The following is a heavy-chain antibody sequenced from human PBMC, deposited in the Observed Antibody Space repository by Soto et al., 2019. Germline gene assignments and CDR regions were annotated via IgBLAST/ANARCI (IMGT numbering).Heavy chain of an antibody. J-gene: IGHJ6*02. D-gene: IGHD3-22*01. CDR3: ARDGGSDSSGYYLSPHYYYYGMDV. V-gene: IGHV3-11*01. Sequence: PGGSLRLSCATSGFTFSDYYMSCIRQARGKGLEWVSYISSSGSTIYYADSVKGRFTISRDNAKNSLYLQMNSLRAEDTAVYYCARDGGSDSSGYYLSPHYYYYGMDVWGQGTTVTVSS. CDR1: GFTFSDYY. CDR2: ISSSGSTI.